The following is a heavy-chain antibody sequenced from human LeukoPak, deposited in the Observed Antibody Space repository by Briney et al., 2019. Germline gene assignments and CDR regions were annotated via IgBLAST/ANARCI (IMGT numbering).Heavy chain of an antibody. CDR1: GYTFTGYY. V-gene: IGHV1-2*02. Sequence: GASVKVSCKASGYTFTGYYMHWVRQAPGRGLEWMGWINPNSGGTNYAQKFQGRVTMTRDTSISTAYMELSSLRSEDTAVYYCARDFGSTDNSGIKPINWFDPWGQGTLVTVSS. CDR3: ARDFGSTDNSGIKPINWFDP. D-gene: IGHD3-10*01. CDR2: INPNSGGT. J-gene: IGHJ5*02.